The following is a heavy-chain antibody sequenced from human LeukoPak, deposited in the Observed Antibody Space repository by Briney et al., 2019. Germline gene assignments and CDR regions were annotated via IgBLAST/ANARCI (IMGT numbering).Heavy chain of an antibody. CDR2: INHSGST. V-gene: IGHV4-34*01. Sequence: SETLSLTCAVYGGSFSGYYWSWIRQPPGKGLEWIGEINHSGSTNYNPSLKSRVTISVDTSKNQFSLKLSSVTAAVTAVYYCARGGKYQLLWRYYYYMDVWGKGTTVTVSS. D-gene: IGHD2-2*01. CDR3: ARGGKYQLLWRYYYYMDV. CDR1: GGSFSGYY. J-gene: IGHJ6*03.